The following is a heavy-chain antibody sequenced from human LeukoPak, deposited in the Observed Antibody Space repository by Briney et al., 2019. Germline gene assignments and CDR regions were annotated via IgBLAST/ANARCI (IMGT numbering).Heavy chain of an antibody. J-gene: IGHJ4*02. V-gene: IGHV3-23*01. Sequence: GGSLRLSCVASGFTFTDHPMNWVRQAPGKGLEWVSAISGSGGSTYYADSVKGRFTISRDNSKNTLYLQMNSLRAEDTAVYYCAKDKHYYDSSGPDYWGQGTLVTVSS. D-gene: IGHD3-22*01. CDR2: ISGSGGST. CDR1: GFTFTDHP. CDR3: AKDKHYYDSSGPDY.